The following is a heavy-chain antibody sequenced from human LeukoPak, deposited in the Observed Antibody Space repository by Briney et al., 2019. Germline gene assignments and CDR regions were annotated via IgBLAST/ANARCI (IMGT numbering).Heavy chain of an antibody. V-gene: IGHV3-9*01. CDR1: GFTFDDYA. Sequence: GRSLRLSCAASGFTFDDYAMHWVRQAPGKGLEWVSGISWNSGSIGYADSVKGRFTISRDNAKNSLYLQMNSLRAEDTAVYYCARDRNTDFWSGYYTNYCDYWGQGTLVTVSS. J-gene: IGHJ4*02. D-gene: IGHD3-3*01. CDR2: ISWNSGSI. CDR3: ARDRNTDFWSGYYTNYCDY.